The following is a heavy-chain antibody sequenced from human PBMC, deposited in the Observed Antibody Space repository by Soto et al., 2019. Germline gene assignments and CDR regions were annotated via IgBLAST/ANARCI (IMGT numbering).Heavy chain of an antibody. D-gene: IGHD2-15*01. CDR1: GGSFSGYY. J-gene: IGHJ6*02. CDR2: INHSGST. CDR3: ARSYGGLLLRSLGYYYGMDV. Sequence: SETLSLTCAVYGGSFSGYYWSWIRQPPGKRLEWIGEINHSGSTNYNPSLKSRVTISVDTSKNQFSLKLSSVTAADTAVYYCARSYGGLLLRSLGYYYGMDVWGQGTTVTVSS. V-gene: IGHV4-34*01.